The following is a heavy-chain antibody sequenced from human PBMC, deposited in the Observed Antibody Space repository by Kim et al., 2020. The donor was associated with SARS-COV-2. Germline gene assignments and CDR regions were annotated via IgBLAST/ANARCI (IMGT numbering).Heavy chain of an antibody. Sequence: SETLSLTCTVSGGSISSGGYYWSWIRQHPGKGLEWIGYIYYSGSTYYNPSLKSRVTISVDTSKNQFSLKLSSVTAADTAVYYCARDRYGDSLYFDYWGQGTLVTVSS. CDR2: IYYSGST. CDR3: ARDRYGDSLYFDY. V-gene: IGHV4-31*03. D-gene: IGHD4-17*01. J-gene: IGHJ4*02. CDR1: GGSISSGGYY.